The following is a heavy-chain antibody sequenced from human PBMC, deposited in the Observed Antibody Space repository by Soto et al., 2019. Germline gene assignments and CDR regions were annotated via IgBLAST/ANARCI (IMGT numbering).Heavy chain of an antibody. J-gene: IGHJ5*02. D-gene: IGHD3-10*01. CDR3: ARGHHNYGSGSYYRPTYNWFDP. CDR2: IYYIGST. V-gene: IGHV4-31*03. CDR1: GGSISSGGYY. Sequence: SLSLGCTVSGGSISSGGYYWSWMLQHPGKGLEWIGYIYYIGSTYYNPSLKSRVTISVDTSKNQFSLKLSSVTAADTAVYYCARGHHNYGSGSYYRPTYNWFDPWGQGTLVSVAS.